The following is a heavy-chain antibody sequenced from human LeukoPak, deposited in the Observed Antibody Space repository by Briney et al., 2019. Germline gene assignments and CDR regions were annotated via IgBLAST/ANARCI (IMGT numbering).Heavy chain of an antibody. J-gene: IGHJ6*02. CDR2: IYYIGST. CDR1: GGSISSYY. D-gene: IGHD2-2*02. CDR3: ARFRGRCSSTSCYISAYYYYYGMDV. Sequence: KTSETLSLTCTVSGGSISSYYWSWLRQPPGKGLEWLGYIYYIGSTNYNPSLKSRVTISVDTSKNQFSLKLSSVTAADTAVYYCARFRGRCSSTSCYISAYYYYYGMDVWGQGTTVTVSS. V-gene: IGHV4-59*01.